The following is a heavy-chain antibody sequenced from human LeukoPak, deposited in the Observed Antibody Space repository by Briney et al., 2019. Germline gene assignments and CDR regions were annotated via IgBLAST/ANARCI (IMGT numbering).Heavy chain of an antibody. CDR2: IYYSGST. Sequence: TALETLSLTCTVSGGSISSGGYYWSWIRQPPGKGLEWIGSIYYSGSTYYNPSLKSRVTISVDTSKNQFSLKLSSVTAADTAVYYCARHFGWSHPSQWLPDYWGQGTLVTVSS. CDR1: GGSISSGGYY. CDR3: ARHFGWSHPSQWLPDY. V-gene: IGHV4-39*01. D-gene: IGHD6-19*01. J-gene: IGHJ4*02.